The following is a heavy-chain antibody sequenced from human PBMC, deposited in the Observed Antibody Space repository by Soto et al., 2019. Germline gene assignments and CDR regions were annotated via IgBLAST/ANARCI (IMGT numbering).Heavy chain of an antibody. Sequence: ASVKVSCKATGGSFSNYCISWVRQAPGQGLEWMGGIIPMFRTGDNAQKFQGRVTITADEFTTTAYMELSGLTSEDTAVYFCATDGAQTISPGGSWGQGTLVTVSS. V-gene: IGHV1-69*13. CDR1: GGSFSNYC. D-gene: IGHD1-26*01. J-gene: IGHJ5*02. CDR3: ATDGAQTISPGGS. CDR2: IIPMFRTG.